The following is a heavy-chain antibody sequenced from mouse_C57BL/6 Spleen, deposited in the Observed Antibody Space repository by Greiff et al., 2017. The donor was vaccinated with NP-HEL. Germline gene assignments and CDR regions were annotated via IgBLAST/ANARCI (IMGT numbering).Heavy chain of an antibody. V-gene: IGHV1-15*01. D-gene: IGHD2-4*01. Sequence: QVQLQQSGAELVRPGASVTLSCKASGYTFTDYEMHWVKQTPVHGLEWIGAIDPETGGTAYNQKFKGKAILTADKSSSTAYMELRSLTSEDSAVYYCTRRATMSTTVYWYFDVWGTGTTVTVSS. CDR1: GYTFTDYE. CDR3: TRRATMSTTVYWYFDV. CDR2: IDPETGGT. J-gene: IGHJ1*03.